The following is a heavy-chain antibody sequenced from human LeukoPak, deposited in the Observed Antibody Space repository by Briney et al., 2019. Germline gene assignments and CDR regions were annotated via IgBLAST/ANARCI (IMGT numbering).Heavy chain of an antibody. D-gene: IGHD3-10*01. Sequence: GGSLRLSCAASGFTFSSYSRNWVRQAPGKGLEWVSSISSSSSYIYYADSVKGRFTISRDNAKNSLYLQMNSLRAEDTAVYYCARDNHFYGSGSYYPGFDYWGQGTLVTVSS. J-gene: IGHJ4*02. CDR2: ISSSSSYI. CDR1: GFTFSSYS. CDR3: ARDNHFYGSGSYYPGFDY. V-gene: IGHV3-21*01.